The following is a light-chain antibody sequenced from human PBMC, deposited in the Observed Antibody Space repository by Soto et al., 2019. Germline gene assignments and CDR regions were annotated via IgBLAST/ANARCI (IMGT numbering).Light chain of an antibody. CDR1: QSVSSN. CDR3: QQYDNWPPWT. Sequence: EIVMTQSPATLSVSPGERVTLSCRASQSVSSNLAWYQQKPGQAPRLLLYGASTSATGIPARFSVSGSGTEFTLTINSLQSEEFAIYYCQQYDNWPPWTCGQGTKVESK. CDR2: GAS. V-gene: IGKV3-15*01. J-gene: IGKJ1*01.